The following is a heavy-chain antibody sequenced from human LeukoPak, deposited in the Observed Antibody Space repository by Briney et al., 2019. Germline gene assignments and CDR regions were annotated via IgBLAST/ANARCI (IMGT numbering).Heavy chain of an antibody. CDR1: GGSLGVHY. D-gene: IGHD2-2*01. J-gene: IGHJ5*02. CDR3: AMGHDQLLLHNWFDP. CDR2: VYHTGRT. Sequence: SETLSLTCTLSGGSLGVHYWSWIRQPPGKQLEWIGYVYHTGRTNYNPSLRSRVTMSVDAPKHRISLDLTSVTAADTAVYYCAMGHDQLLLHNWFDPWGQGTLVTVSS. V-gene: IGHV4-59*11.